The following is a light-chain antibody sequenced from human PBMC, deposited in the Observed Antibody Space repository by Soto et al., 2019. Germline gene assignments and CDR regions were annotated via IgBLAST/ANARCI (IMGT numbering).Light chain of an antibody. CDR2: ENN. J-gene: IGLJ1*01. V-gene: IGLV1-44*01. CDR1: ASNIGRDP. CDR3: AGWDGSLKGFV. Sequence: QSVLTQPPSASGAPGQRVTISCSGSASNIGRDPVNWYQQVPGTAPKLLIYENNHRPSGVPDRFSCSKSGTSASLVISGLQSEDEAEYFCAGWDGSLKGFVFGTGTKLTVL.